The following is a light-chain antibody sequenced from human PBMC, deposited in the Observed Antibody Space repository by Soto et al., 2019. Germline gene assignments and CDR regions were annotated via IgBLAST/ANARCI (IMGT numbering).Light chain of an antibody. V-gene: IGKV3-15*01. CDR1: QSVNAN. J-gene: IGKJ1*01. Sequence: EVVMTQSPATLSVSPGERATLSCRASQSVNANLAWYQQKPGQAPRLLIHGASNRATGIPARFSGSGFGTEFILTASSRQSEDLAVYYCQQYNTWLWTFGQGTKVEI. CDR2: GAS. CDR3: QQYNTWLWT.